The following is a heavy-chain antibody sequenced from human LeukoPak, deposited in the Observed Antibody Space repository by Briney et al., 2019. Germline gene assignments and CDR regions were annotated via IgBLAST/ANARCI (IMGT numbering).Heavy chain of an antibody. Sequence: GGSLRLSCTASGFSFSRYWLSWVRQAPGKGLEWVANIKFDGNEKYYVDSVKGRFTISRDNSKNTLYLQMNSLRAEDTALYYCAKGSSTTCPCYRDYWGQGTLVTVSS. V-gene: IGHV3-7*03. CDR2: IKFDGNEK. CDR3: AKGSSTTCPCYRDY. D-gene: IGHD2-2*01. CDR1: GFSFSRYW. J-gene: IGHJ4*02.